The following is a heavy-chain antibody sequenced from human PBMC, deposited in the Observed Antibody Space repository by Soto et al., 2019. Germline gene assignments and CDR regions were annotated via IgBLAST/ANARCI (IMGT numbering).Heavy chain of an antibody. CDR1: GYTFTSYY. J-gene: IGHJ4*02. D-gene: IGHD3-22*01. CDR2: INPSGGST. Sequence: ASVKVSCKASGYTFTSYYMHWVRQAPGQGLEWMGIINPSGGSTSYAQKFQGRVTMTRDTSTSTVYMELSSLRSEDTAVYYCARTYYYDSSGHFVIDYWGQGTLVTVSS. V-gene: IGHV1-46*01. CDR3: ARTYYYDSSGHFVIDY.